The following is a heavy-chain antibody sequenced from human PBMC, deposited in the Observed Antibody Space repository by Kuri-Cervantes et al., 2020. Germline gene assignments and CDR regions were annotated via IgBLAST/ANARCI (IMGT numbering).Heavy chain of an antibody. CDR2: IYNSGST. J-gene: IGHJ4*02. V-gene: IGHV4-61*08. Sequence: SETLSLTCTVSGGSISSSGYYWSWIRQPPGKGLEWIGYIYNSGSTNYNPSLKSRVTISVDTSKNQFSLKLSSVTAADTAVYYCAKVRTTVVTPVFDYWGQGTLVTVSS. CDR1: GGSISSSGYY. CDR3: AKVRTTVVTPVFDY. D-gene: IGHD4-23*01.